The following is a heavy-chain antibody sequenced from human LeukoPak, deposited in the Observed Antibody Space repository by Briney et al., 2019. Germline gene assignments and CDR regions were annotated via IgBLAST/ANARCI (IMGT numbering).Heavy chain of an antibody. CDR1: GGSISSGGYY. Sequence: SQTLSLTCTVSGGSISSGGYYWSWIRQPPGKGLEWIGYIYHSGSTYYNPSLKSRVTISVDRSKNQFSLKLSSVTAADTAVYYCARAPYYYDSSGYYDAFDIWGQGTMVTVSS. CDR3: ARAPYYYDSSGYYDAFDI. D-gene: IGHD3-22*01. J-gene: IGHJ3*02. V-gene: IGHV4-30-2*01. CDR2: IYHSGST.